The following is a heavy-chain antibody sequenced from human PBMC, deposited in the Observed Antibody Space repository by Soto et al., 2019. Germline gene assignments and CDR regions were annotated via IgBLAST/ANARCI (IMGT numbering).Heavy chain of an antibody. CDR2: IYTSGST. D-gene: IGHD6-13*01. CDR3: ARVIRQQLVNYYFDY. CDR1: GGSISSYY. Sequence: TLSLTCTVSGGSISSYYWSWIRQPAGKGLEWIGRIYTSGSTNYNPSLKSRVTMSVDTSKNQFSLKLSSVTAADTAVYYCARVIRQQLVNYYFDYWGQGTLVTVSS. V-gene: IGHV4-4*07. J-gene: IGHJ4*02.